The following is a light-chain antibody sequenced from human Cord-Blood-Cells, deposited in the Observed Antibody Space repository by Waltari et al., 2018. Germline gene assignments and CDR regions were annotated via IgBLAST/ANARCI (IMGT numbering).Light chain of an antibody. J-gene: IGKJ4*01. V-gene: IGKV3-15*01. Sequence: EIVMTQSPATLSVSPGERATLSCRASQSVSSNLAWYQQKPGQAPRLLIYGASTRATGIPARFSGSGSGTEFTLTISSLQSEDFAAYYCQQYNNWHPLTFGG. CDR3: QQYNNWHPLT. CDR2: GAS. CDR1: QSVSSN.